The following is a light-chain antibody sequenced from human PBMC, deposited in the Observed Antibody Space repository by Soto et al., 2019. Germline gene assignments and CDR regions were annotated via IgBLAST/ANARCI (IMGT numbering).Light chain of an antibody. CDR1: QGIGND. Sequence: AIQLTQSPSSLSASVGDRVTISCRASQGIGNDLAWYQQKPGKAPRLLIFAASNLQSGVPSRFSGSGSGTVFTLSISSLQPEDFATYYCQQTYSTPWTFGQGTKVDI. V-gene: IGKV1-6*01. CDR2: AAS. J-gene: IGKJ1*01. CDR3: QQTYSTPWT.